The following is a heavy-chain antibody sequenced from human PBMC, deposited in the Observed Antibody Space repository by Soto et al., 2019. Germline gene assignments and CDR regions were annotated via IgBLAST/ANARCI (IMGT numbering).Heavy chain of an antibody. Sequence: GGSLRLSCAASGFTFSSYGMHWVRQAPGKGLEWVAVISYDGSNKYYADSVKGRFTISRDNSKNTLYLQMNSLRAEDTAVYYCAKGPSRLQWLAMHRGDEFDYWGQGTLVTVSS. CDR1: GFTFSSYG. D-gene: IGHD6-19*01. V-gene: IGHV3-30*18. CDR3: AKGPSRLQWLAMHRGDEFDY. CDR2: ISYDGSNK. J-gene: IGHJ4*02.